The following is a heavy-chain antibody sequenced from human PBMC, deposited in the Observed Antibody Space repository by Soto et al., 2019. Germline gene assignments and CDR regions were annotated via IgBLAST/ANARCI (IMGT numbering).Heavy chain of an antibody. CDR2: MYWDDDK. Sequence: QITLKESGPTLVKPTQTLTLTCTSSGFSPTTSGVGVGWIRQPPGKALEWLALMYWDDDKRYSPSLKSRLTIPKDTSKNRVVLTMTNMDPVDTATYYCAHGDDYNDYANWFDPWGQGTLITVSS. D-gene: IGHD4-17*01. CDR1: GFSPTTSGVG. J-gene: IGHJ5*02. V-gene: IGHV2-5*02. CDR3: AHGDDYNDYANWFDP.